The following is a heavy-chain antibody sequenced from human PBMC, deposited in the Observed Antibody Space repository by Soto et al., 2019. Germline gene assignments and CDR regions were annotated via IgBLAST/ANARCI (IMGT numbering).Heavy chain of an antibody. CDR2: ISGSGFST. D-gene: IGHD4-17*01. Sequence: EVQLLESGGGLVQPGGSLRLSCAASGFTFSSYAMSWVRQAPGKGLEWVSAISGSGFSTYYADSVKGRFTVSRDTSKNTLFLQMNSLRAEATAVYYCAKDPGDYPSDDFDYWGQGTMVTVSS. CDR3: AKDPGDYPSDDFDY. CDR1: GFTFSSYA. J-gene: IGHJ4*02. V-gene: IGHV3-23*01.